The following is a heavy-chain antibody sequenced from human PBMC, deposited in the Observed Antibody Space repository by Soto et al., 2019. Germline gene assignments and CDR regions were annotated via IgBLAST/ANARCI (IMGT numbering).Heavy chain of an antibody. D-gene: IGHD1-26*01. CDR3: AKDVVVGATTGLGDYYYYYGMDV. Sequence: GGSLRLSCAASGFTFSSYGLHWVRQAPGKGLEWVAVISYDGSNKYYADSVKGRFTISRDNSKNTLYLQMNSLRAEDTAVYYCAKDVVVGATTGLGDYYYYYGMDVWGQGTTVTVSS. CDR1: GFTFSSYG. CDR2: ISYDGSNK. J-gene: IGHJ6*02. V-gene: IGHV3-30*18.